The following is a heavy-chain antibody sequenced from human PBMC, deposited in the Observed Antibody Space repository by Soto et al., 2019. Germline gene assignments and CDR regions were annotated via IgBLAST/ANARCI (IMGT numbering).Heavy chain of an antibody. CDR1: GFTFSSYG. CDR3: ARDRYCSSTSCAGFDY. J-gene: IGHJ4*02. CDR2: IWYDGSNK. V-gene: IGHV3-33*01. D-gene: IGHD2-2*01. Sequence: QVQLVESGGGVVQPGRSLRLSCAASGFTFSSYGMHWVRQAPGKGLEWVAVIWYDGSNKYYADSVKGRFTISRDNSKNTLYLQMNSLRAVDTAVYYCARDRYCSSTSCAGFDYWGQGTLVTVSS.